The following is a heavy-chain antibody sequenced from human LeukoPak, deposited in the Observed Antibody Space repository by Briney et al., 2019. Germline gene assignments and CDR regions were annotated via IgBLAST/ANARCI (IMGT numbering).Heavy chain of an antibody. CDR1: GGSISSGGYS. CDR3: ARGRDGYLFDY. J-gene: IGHJ4*02. D-gene: IGHD5-24*01. Sequence: SQTLSLTCAVSGGSISSGGYSWSWIRQPPGKGLEWIGYIYHSGSTYYNPSLKSRVTISVDRSKNQFSLKLSSVTAADTAVYYYARGRDGYLFDYWGQGTLVTVSS. V-gene: IGHV4-30-2*01. CDR2: IYHSGST.